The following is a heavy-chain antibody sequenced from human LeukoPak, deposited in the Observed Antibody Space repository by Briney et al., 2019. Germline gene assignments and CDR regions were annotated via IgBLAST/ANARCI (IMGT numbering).Heavy chain of an antibody. V-gene: IGHV4-34*01. J-gene: IGHJ5*02. CDR3: ASFDYDILTGDTTFDP. D-gene: IGHD3-9*01. Sequence: SETLSLTCAVYGGSFSGYYWSWIRQPPGKGLEWIGEINHSGSTYYNPSLKSRVTISVDTSKNQFSLKLSSVTAADTAVYYCASFDYDILTGDTTFDPWGQGTLVTVSS. CDR2: INHSGST. CDR1: GGSFSGYY.